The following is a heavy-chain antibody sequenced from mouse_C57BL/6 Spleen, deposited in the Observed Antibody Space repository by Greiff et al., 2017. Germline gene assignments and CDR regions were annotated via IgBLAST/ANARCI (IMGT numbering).Heavy chain of an antibody. V-gene: IGHV1-82*01. J-gene: IGHJ3*01. CDR3: ARGVYDGYDAWFAY. Sequence: QVQLQQSGPELVKPGASVKISCKASGYAFSGSWMNWVKQRPGKGLEWIGRIYPGDGDTNYNGKFKGKATLTADKSSSTAYMQLSSLTSEDSAVYFCARGVYDGYDAWFAYWGQGTLVTVSA. CDR2: IYPGDGDT. CDR1: GYAFSGSW. D-gene: IGHD2-3*01.